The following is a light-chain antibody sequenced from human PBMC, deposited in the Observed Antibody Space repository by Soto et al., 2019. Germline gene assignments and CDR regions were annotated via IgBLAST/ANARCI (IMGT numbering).Light chain of an antibody. V-gene: IGLV2-11*01. CDR1: SSDAAGYNY. CDR2: DVS. J-gene: IGLJ1*01. Sequence: QSALTQPRSVSGSPGQSVAISCTGTSSDAAGYNYVSWYQQHPGKAPKLMISDVSKRPSGVPDRFSGSKSGNTASLTISGLQAEDEADYYCCSFAGSYYVFGVGTKLTVL. CDR3: CSFAGSYYV.